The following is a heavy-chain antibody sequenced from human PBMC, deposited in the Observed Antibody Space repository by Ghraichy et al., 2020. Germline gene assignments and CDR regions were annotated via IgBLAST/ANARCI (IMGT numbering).Heavy chain of an antibody. J-gene: IGHJ4*01. CDR3: ARERGSSSSWGVDYFDY. V-gene: IGHV3-48*01. D-gene: IGHD6-6*01. CDR2: ISSSISTI. CDR1: GFTFSSYS. Sequence: GGSLRLSCAASGFTFSSYSMNWVRQAPGKGLEWVSYISSSISTIYYADSVKGRFTIARENAKNSLYLQMNSLRAEDTAVYYCARERGSSSSWGVDYFDYWGHGTLVTVSS.